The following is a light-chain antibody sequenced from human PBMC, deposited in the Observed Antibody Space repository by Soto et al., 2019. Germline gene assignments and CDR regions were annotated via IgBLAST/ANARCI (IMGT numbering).Light chain of an antibody. Sequence: IVMTHSPATLSVSPGERATLSCRASQSVSSNLAWYQQKPGQAPRLLIYGASTRATGIPARFSGSGSGTEFTLTISSLQSEDFAVYYCQQYNNWPPPLTFGGGTKVDIK. CDR3: QQYNNWPPPLT. CDR1: QSVSSN. CDR2: GAS. J-gene: IGKJ4*01. V-gene: IGKV3-15*01.